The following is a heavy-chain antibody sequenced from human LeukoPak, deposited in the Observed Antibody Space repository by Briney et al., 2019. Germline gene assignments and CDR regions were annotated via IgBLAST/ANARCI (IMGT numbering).Heavy chain of an antibody. Sequence: SETLSLTCTVSGGSISSYYWSWIRQPPGKGLDWIGYIYYSGNTNYNPSLKSRVTISVDTSKNQFSLKLSSVTAADTAVYHCARLADGSGSFYSSWGQGTLVTVSS. J-gene: IGHJ5*02. D-gene: IGHD3-10*01. CDR2: IYYSGNT. V-gene: IGHV4-59*01. CDR1: GGSISSYY. CDR3: ARLADGSGSFYSS.